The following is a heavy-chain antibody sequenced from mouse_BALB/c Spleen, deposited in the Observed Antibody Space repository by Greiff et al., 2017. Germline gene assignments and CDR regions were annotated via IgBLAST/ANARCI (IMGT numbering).Heavy chain of an antibody. D-gene: IGHD1-2*01. J-gene: IGHJ2*01. CDR1: GFNIKDTY. CDR2: IDPANGNT. CDR3: AFKSPFITTATFDY. V-gene: IGHV14-3*02. Sequence: EVQLQQSGAELVKPGASVKLSCTASGFNIKDTYMHWVKQRPEQGLEWIGRIDPANGNTKYDPKFQGKATITADTSSNTAYLQLSSLTSEDTAVYYCAFKSPFITTATFDYWGQGTTLTVSS.